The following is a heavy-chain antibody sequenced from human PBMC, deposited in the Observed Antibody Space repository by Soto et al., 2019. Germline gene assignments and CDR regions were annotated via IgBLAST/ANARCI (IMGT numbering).Heavy chain of an antibody. Sequence: ASVKVXCKASGYSFTTHIMHWVRQAPGQRLEWMGWVDGGNGNTKYSQKFQGRVTITRDTSASTVYMELSSLRSEDTAVYYCARDLYAASADYYYYGMDVWGQGTTVTVSS. V-gene: IGHV1-3*01. J-gene: IGHJ6*02. CDR3: ARDLYAASADYYYYGMDV. CDR2: VDGGNGNT. CDR1: GYSFTTHI. D-gene: IGHD4-17*01.